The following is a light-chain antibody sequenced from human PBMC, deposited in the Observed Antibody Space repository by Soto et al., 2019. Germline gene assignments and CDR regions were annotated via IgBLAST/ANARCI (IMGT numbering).Light chain of an antibody. CDR2: EVN. CDR3: NSFTSSTTDV. Sequence: QSALTQPASVSGSPGQSITISCTGTSSDVGGYNYVSWYQQHPGKAPKLMIYEVNNRPSGVSNRFSGSKSGTTASLTISGLQAEDEADYYCNSFTSSTTDVFGTGTKVTVL. CDR1: SSDVGGYNY. J-gene: IGLJ1*01. V-gene: IGLV2-14*01.